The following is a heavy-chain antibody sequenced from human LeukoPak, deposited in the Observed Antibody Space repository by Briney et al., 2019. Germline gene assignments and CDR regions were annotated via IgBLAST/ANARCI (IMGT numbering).Heavy chain of an antibody. D-gene: IGHD3-16*01. Sequence: SETLSLTCTVSGGSISNYYWSWIRQPAGKGLEWIGRIYTSGTTNDNPSLKSRVTMSVDTSKNKLSLKLSSVTAADTAVYYCARDVLGWGSNWYFDLWGRGTLVTVSS. CDR3: ARDVLGWGSNWYFDL. V-gene: IGHV4-4*07. CDR2: IYTSGTT. J-gene: IGHJ2*01. CDR1: GGSISNYY.